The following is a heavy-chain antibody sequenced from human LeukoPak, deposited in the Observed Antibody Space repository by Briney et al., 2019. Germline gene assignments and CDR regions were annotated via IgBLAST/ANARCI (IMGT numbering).Heavy chain of an antibody. CDR1: GFTFSSYG. D-gene: IGHD3-10*01. Sequence: GGSLRLSCAASGFTFSSYGMHWVRQAPGRGLEWVAVISYDGSNKYYADSVKGRFTISRDNSKNTLYLQMNSLRAEDTAVYYCARGYYGSGSYVLMDVWGKGTTVTVSS. CDR2: ISYDGSNK. CDR3: ARGYYGSGSYVLMDV. J-gene: IGHJ6*04. V-gene: IGHV3-30*03.